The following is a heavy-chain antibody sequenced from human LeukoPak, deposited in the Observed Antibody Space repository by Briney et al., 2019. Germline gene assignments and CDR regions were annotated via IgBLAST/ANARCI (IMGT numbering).Heavy chain of an antibody. Sequence: GGSLRLSCAASGFTFSSYGMHWVRQAPGKGLEWVAVISYDGSNKYYADSVKGRFTISRDNFKNTLYLQMNSLRAEDTAVYYCAKLRTTGTTSDYWGQGTLVTVSS. CDR3: AKLRTTGTTSDY. V-gene: IGHV3-30*18. D-gene: IGHD1-1*01. CDR1: GFTFSSYG. J-gene: IGHJ4*02. CDR2: ISYDGSNK.